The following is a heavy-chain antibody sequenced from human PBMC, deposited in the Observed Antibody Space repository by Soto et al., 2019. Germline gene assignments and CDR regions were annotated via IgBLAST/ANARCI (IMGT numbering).Heavy chain of an antibody. CDR2: INHSGST. CDR1: GGSFSGDY. CDR3: ARERRVLLWFGESQYYFDY. V-gene: IGHV4-34*01. J-gene: IGHJ4*02. Sequence: SETLSLTCAVYGGSFSGDYWSWIRQPPGKGLEWIGEINHSGSTNYNPSLKSRVTISVDTSKNQFSLKLSSVTAADTAVYYCARERRVLLWFGESQYYFDYWGQGTLVTVS. D-gene: IGHD3-10*01.